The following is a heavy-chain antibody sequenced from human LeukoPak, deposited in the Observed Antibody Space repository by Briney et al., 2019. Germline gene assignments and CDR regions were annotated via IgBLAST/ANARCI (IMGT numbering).Heavy chain of an antibody. Sequence: GESLKISCKGSGYSFTTYWIAWVRQMPGKGLEWMGIIYPGDSDTRYSPSFHGQVTISADKSISTAYLQWSSLKASDTAMYYCARFAYHTDSFPVHYWGQGTLVTVSS. CDR1: GYSFTTYW. J-gene: IGHJ4*02. V-gene: IGHV5-51*01. D-gene: IGHD2-21*01. CDR3: ARFAYHTDSFPVHY. CDR2: IYPGDSDT.